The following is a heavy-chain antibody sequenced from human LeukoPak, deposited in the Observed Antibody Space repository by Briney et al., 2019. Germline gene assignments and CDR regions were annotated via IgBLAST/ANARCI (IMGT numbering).Heavy chain of an antibody. CDR2: IRSKAYGGTT. J-gene: IGHJ4*01. CDR1: GFTFGDYA. D-gene: IGHD3-10*02. V-gene: IGHV3-49*03. Sequence: GRSLRLSCTASGFTFGDYAMSWFRQAPGKGLEWVGFIRSKAYGGTTEYAASVKGRFTISRDDSKSIAYLQMNSLKTEDTAVYYCTRGVSQSILMFGEVIGYWGQGTLVTVSS. CDR3: TRGVSQSILMFGEVIGY.